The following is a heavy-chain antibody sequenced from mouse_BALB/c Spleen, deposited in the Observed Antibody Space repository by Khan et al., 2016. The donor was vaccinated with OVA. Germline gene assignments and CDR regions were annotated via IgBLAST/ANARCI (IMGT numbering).Heavy chain of an antibody. D-gene: IGHD2-10*01. Sequence: VELVESGPGLVAPSQSLSITCTVSGFSLTGYGVNWVRQPPGTGQEWLGMIWGDGSTDYNSALQSRLNLSKDNYKRQVFLKMNRLQTDDTARYYCARAYYGNYREAMDYWGQGTSVTVSS. J-gene: IGHJ4*01. CDR2: IWGDGST. V-gene: IGHV2-6-7*01. CDR3: ARAYYGNYREAMDY. CDR1: GFSLTGYG.